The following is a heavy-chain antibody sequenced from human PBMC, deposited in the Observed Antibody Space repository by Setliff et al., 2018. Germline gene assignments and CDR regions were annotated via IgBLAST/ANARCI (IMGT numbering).Heavy chain of an antibody. CDR2: INAGNGNT. CDR3: ARAHSSTLSVHDY. V-gene: IGHV1-3*01. D-gene: IGHD2-2*01. J-gene: IGHJ4*02. CDR1: RYTFTSYA. Sequence: ASVKVSCKAFRYTFTSYAMHWVRQAPGQRLEWMGWINAGNGNTKYSQKFQGRVTITTDTSANTAYMELSSLRFEDTAVYYCARAHSSTLSVHDYWGQGTLVTVSS.